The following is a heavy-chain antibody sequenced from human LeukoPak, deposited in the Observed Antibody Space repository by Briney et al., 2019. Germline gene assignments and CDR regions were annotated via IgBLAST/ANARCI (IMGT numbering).Heavy chain of an antibody. CDR1: GYSISSGYY. CDR3: ATYSSGWPLFDY. D-gene: IGHD6-19*01. CDR2: IYHSGST. J-gene: IGHJ4*02. V-gene: IGHV4-38-2*02. Sequence: KASETLSLTCTVSGYSISSGYYWGWIRQPPGKGLEWIGSIYHSGSTYYNPSLKSRVTISVDTSKNQFSLKLSSVTAADTAAYYCATYSSGWPLFDYWGQGTLVTVSS.